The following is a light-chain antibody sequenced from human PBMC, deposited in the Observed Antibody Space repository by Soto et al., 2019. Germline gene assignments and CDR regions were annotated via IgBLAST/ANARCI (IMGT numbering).Light chain of an antibody. CDR3: NSYTTSSTYV. CDR2: DVS. J-gene: IGLJ1*01. CDR1: SSDVGGYNY. V-gene: IGLV2-14*01. Sequence: QSALTQPASVSGSPGQPITISCTGTSSDVGGYNYVSWYQQHPGKAPKVMIYDVSNWPSGVSNRFSGSKSGNTASLTISGLQPEDEADYYCNSYTTSSTYVFGTGTKLTVL.